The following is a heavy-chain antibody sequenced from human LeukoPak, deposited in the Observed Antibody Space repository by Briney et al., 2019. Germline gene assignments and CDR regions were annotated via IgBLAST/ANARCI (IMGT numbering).Heavy chain of an antibody. CDR3: ARVSMIRGVTSWFDP. Sequence: PGGSLRPSCAASGFTFSSYEMNWVRQAPGKGLEWVSYISRSGSPIYYADSVKGRFTISRDNAKNSLYLQMNSLRAEDTAVYYCARVSMIRGVTSWFDPWGQGTLVTVSS. CDR2: ISRSGSPI. V-gene: IGHV3-48*03. CDR1: GFTFSSYE. J-gene: IGHJ5*02. D-gene: IGHD3-10*01.